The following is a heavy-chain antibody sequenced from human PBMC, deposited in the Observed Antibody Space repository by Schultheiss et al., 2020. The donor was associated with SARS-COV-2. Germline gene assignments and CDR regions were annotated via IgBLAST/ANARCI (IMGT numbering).Heavy chain of an antibody. Sequence: SETLSLTCTVSGGSISSSSYYWGWIRQPPGKGLEWIGGVSYSGSTNYNPSLKSRVTMSVDTSKNQFSLKLSSVTAADTAVYYCARIAMDSWAAAGTDDAFDIWGQGTMVTVSS. V-gene: IGHV4-39*07. J-gene: IGHJ3*02. D-gene: IGHD6-13*01. CDR1: GGSISSSSYY. CDR2: VSYSGST. CDR3: ARIAMDSWAAAGTDDAFDI.